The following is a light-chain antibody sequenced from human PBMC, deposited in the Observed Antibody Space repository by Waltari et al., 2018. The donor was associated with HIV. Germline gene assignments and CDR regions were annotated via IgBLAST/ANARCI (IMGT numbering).Light chain of an antibody. J-gene: IGKJ4*01. CDR1: QGVTNR. Sequence: DIQMTQSPSFVSASVGDKITITCHATQGVTNRLAWYQQRPGGAPPLLIYDASRLQDGVPSRFSGTGSGTFFTLTISDVQPEDFAMYYCQQANSFPHTFGGGTRV. CDR2: DAS. CDR3: QQANSFPHT. V-gene: IGKV1-12*01.